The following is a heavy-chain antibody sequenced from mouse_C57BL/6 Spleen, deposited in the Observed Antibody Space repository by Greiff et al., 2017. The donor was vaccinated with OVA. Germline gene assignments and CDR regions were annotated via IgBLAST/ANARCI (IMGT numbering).Heavy chain of an antibody. V-gene: IGHV3-6*01. Sequence: EVKLQESGPGLVKPSQSLSLTCSVTGYSITSGYYWNWIRQFPGNKLEWMGYISYDGSNNYNPSLKNRISITRDTSKNQFFLKLNSVTTEDTATYYCARDGMAALLRWYFDVWGTGTTVTVSS. CDR2: ISYDGSN. J-gene: IGHJ1*03. CDR1: GYSITSGYY. D-gene: IGHD1-1*01. CDR3: ARDGMAALLRWYFDV.